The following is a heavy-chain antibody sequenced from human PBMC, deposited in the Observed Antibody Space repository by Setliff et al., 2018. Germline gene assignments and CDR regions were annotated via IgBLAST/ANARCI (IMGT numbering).Heavy chain of an antibody. J-gene: IGHJ5*02. CDR2: IKEDGSQK. V-gene: IGHV3-7*03. CDR3: AKDNHDSSGYYDWFDP. Sequence: PGGSLRLSCAASGFTFSSYWVDWVRQAPGKGPEWVASIKEDGSQKYYVDSVKGRFTISRDNAKNSLYLQMNSLRTEDTAFYYCAKDNHDSSGYYDWFDPWGQGTLVTVSS. CDR1: GFTFSSYW. D-gene: IGHD3-22*01.